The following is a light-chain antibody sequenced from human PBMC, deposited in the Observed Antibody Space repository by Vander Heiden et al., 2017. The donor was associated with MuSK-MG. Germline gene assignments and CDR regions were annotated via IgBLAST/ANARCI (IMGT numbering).Light chain of an antibody. J-gene: IGKJ2*01. CDR3: QQSSSHPYT. Sequence: DIQLTQSPSSLSASVGDRVTITCRASQGINEYLNWYQQKPGKAPKLLIYGATTLRSGVPSRFSGGGFVTQFTVTISSLQTEDLATYYCQQSSSHPYTFGQGTKLEIK. CDR1: QGINEY. CDR2: GAT. V-gene: IGKV1-39*01.